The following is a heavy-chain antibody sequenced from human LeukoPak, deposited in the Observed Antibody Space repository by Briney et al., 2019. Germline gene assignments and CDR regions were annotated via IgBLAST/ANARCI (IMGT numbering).Heavy chain of an antibody. J-gene: IGHJ3*02. CDR3: ATGGGAARPGGGDAFDI. Sequence: SSVKVSCKASGGTFSRYAISWVRQAPGQGLEWMGGIFPIFGTANYAQKFQRRVTITADEPTSTAYMELSSLKSEDTAVYYCATGGGAARPGGGDAFDIWGQGTMVTVSS. D-gene: IGHD6-6*01. V-gene: IGHV1-69*13. CDR2: IFPIFGTA. CDR1: GGTFSRYA.